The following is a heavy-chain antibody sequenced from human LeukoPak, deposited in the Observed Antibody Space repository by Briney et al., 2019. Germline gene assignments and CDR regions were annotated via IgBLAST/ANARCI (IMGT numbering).Heavy chain of an antibody. J-gene: IGHJ4*02. CDR1: GGSFSGYY. D-gene: IGHD4-17*01. CDR3: ARVKTVCYFDY. V-gene: IGHV4-34*01. CDR2: INHSGST. Sequence: PSETLSLTCAVYGGSFSGYYWSWIRQPPGKGLEWIGEINHSGSTNHNPSLKSRVTISVDTSKNQFSLKLSSVTAADTAVYYCARVKTVCYFDYWGQGTLVTVSS.